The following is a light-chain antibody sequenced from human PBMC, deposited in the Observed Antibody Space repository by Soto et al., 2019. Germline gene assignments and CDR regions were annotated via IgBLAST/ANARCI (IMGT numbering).Light chain of an antibody. CDR3: SSYTSGNTRV. CDR2: EVS. CDR1: RTDVTGYNY. Sequence: QSALTQPASVSGSPGQSITISCTGTRTDVTGYNYVSWYQQHPDKAPKLIIFEVSNRPSGVSNRFSGSKSGNTASLTISGLQAEDEADYYCSSYTSGNTRVFGGGTKLTVL. J-gene: IGLJ3*02. V-gene: IGLV2-14*01.